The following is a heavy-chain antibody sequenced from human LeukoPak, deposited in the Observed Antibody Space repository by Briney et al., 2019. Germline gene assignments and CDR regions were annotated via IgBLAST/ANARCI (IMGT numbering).Heavy chain of an antibody. CDR1: GVSISRYY. CDR2: IYHSGST. Sequence: PSETLSLTCTVSGVSISRYYWMGLRQPPGKGREWLAYIYHSGSTIYTPSLKSRVTIYVDTSKNQFSLTLSSVTAADAAVYYCARDQSCSGGSCYDAFDIWGQGTMVTVSS. V-gene: IGHV4-59*01. D-gene: IGHD2-15*01. J-gene: IGHJ3*02. CDR3: ARDQSCSGGSCYDAFDI.